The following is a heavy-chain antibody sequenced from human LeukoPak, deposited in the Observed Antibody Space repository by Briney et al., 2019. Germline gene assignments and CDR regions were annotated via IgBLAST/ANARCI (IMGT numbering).Heavy chain of an antibody. CDR2: IYHSGST. Sequence: PSETLSLTCAVSGDSISSSTWWSWVRPPPGKGLEWIGEIYHSGSTNYNPSLKSRVTISVDKSKNQFSLKLSSVTAADTAVYYCARPYYYGSALGYWGQGTLVTVSS. J-gene: IGHJ4*02. V-gene: IGHV4-4*02. CDR3: ARPYYYGSALGY. CDR1: GDSISSSTW. D-gene: IGHD3-10*01.